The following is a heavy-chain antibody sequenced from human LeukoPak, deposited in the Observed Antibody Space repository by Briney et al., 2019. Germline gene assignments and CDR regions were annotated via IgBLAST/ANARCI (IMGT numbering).Heavy chain of an antibody. CDR1: GGSISSNY. V-gene: IGHV4-59*01. CDR2: GNYSGST. J-gene: IGHJ3*02. CDR3: ATSWDYYDSTLGGTGAFDI. D-gene: IGHD3-22*01. Sequence: SETLSLTCTVSGGSISSNYWSWIRHPPGKGLEWIGYGNYSGSTNYNPSRKSRVTISVDTSKNQFSLKLISVTAADTAVYYCATSWDYYDSTLGGTGAFDIWGQGTMVTVSS.